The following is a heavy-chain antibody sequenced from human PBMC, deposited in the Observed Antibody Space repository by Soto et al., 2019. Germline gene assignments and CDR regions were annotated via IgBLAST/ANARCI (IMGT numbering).Heavy chain of an antibody. Sequence: SDTLSLTCTVSGVSLSDDNYYWSWIRQPPGKDLEWIGHIYNRGNTYNNPSLRSRLTLSLDTSKSQFSLNLNSVTAADTAVYYCAGGLSGDKVDQWGQGTLVTVSS. CDR1: GVSLSDDNYY. J-gene: IGHJ4*02. CDR3: AGGLSGDKVDQ. V-gene: IGHV4-30-4*02. CDR2: IYNRGNT. D-gene: IGHD2-21*01.